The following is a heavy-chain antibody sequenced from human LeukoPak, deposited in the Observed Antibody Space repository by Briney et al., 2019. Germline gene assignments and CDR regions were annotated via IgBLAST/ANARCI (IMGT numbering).Heavy chain of an antibody. CDR3: AKHLVDSRVTDY. CDR2: TSGGSDIT. D-gene: IGHD2-15*01. J-gene: IGHJ4*01. Sequence: PSETLSLTCAVSGGSIGGPNWWSWVRQAPGKGLEWVSATSGGSDITYYADSVKGRFTISRDNSKNTLYLQMNSLRAEDTAVYYCAKHLVDSRVTDYWGQGTLVTVSS. CDR1: GGSIGGPNW. V-gene: IGHV3-23*01.